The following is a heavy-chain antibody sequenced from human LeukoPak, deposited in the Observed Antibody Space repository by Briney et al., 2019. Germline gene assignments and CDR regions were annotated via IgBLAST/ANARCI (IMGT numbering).Heavy chain of an antibody. Sequence: GGSLRLSCTASGFTFGDYAMSWVRQAPGKGLEWVAFIRYDGSNKYYADSVKGRFTISRDNSKNTLYLQMNSLRAEDTAVYYCAKEFYYDSSGYSYPPYFDYWGQGTLVTVSS. CDR3: AKEFYYDSSGYSYPPYFDY. D-gene: IGHD3-22*01. CDR2: IRYDGSNK. V-gene: IGHV3-30*02. J-gene: IGHJ4*02. CDR1: GFTFGDYA.